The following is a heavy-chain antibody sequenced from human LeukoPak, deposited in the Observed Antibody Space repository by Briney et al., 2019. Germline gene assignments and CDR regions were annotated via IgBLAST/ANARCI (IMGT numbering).Heavy chain of an antibody. CDR3: ARDYDFWSGPGGYFDY. V-gene: IGHV3-7*01. J-gene: IGHJ4*02. CDR2: IKQDGSEK. Sequence: GGSLRLSCAASGFTFSSYWMSWVRQAPGKGLEWVANIKQDGSEKYYVDSAKGRFTISRDNAKNSLYLQMNSLRAEDTAVYYCARDYDFWSGPGGYFDYWGQGTLVTVSS. CDR1: GFTFSSYW. D-gene: IGHD3-3*01.